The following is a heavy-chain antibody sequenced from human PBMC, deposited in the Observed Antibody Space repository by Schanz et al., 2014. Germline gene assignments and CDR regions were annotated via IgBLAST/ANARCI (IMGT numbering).Heavy chain of an antibody. D-gene: IGHD1-7*01. CDR3: AMGGYQLHH. J-gene: IGHJ4*02. Sequence: VQLVESGGGVVQPGRSRRLSCSASGFTFSTYAMSWARQTPGKGLVWVSHINSDGTTTSYADSVKGRFTISRDNAENTLYLQMNSLRVEDTAVYYCAMGGYQLHHWGQGTLVTVSS. V-gene: IGHV3-74*01. CDR2: INSDGTTT. CDR1: GFTFSTYA.